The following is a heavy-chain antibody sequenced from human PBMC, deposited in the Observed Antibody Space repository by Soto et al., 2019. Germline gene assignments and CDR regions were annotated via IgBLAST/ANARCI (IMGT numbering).Heavy chain of an antibody. CDR3: AKGLDYDFWSGYFHNWFDP. D-gene: IGHD3-3*01. V-gene: IGHV3-23*01. CDR2: ISVSGGST. CDR1: GFTLTSNV. Sequence: GESLRLSCVVSGFTLTSNVVSGVRQAPGKGLEWVSAISVSGGSTYYADSVKGRFTISRDNSKNTLYLQMNSLRAEDTAVYYCAKGLDYDFWSGYFHNWFDPWGQGTLVTVSS. J-gene: IGHJ5*02.